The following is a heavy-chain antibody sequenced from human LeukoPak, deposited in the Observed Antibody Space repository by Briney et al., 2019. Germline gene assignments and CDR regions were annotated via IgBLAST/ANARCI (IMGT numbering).Heavy chain of an antibody. Sequence: SETLSLTCTVSGGSISSYYWSWIRQPPGKGLEWIGYIYYSGSTNYNPSLKSRVTISVDTSKNQFSLKLSSVTAADTAVYYCASLLYSSSWYPQTFDYWGQGTLVTVSS. D-gene: IGHD6-13*01. V-gene: IGHV4-59*01. CDR3: ASLLYSSSWYPQTFDY. CDR1: GGSISSYY. J-gene: IGHJ4*02. CDR2: IYYSGST.